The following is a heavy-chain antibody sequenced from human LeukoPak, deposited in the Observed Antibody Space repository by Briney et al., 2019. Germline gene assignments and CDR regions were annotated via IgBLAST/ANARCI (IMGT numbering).Heavy chain of an antibody. V-gene: IGHV1-69*06. CDR1: GGTFSSYA. Sequence: SVKVSCKASGGTFSSYAISWVRQAPGQGLEWMGGIIPIFGTANYAQKFQGRVTITADTSTSTAYMELRSLRSDDTAVYYCARVRDRRWFDPWGQGTLVTVSS. D-gene: IGHD4-17*01. J-gene: IGHJ5*02. CDR3: ARVRDRRWFDP. CDR2: IIPIFGTA.